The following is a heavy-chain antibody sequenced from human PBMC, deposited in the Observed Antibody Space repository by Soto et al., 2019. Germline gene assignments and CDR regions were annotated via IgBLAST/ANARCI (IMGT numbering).Heavy chain of an antibody. CDR2: ISAGGGIT. Sequence: EVQLLESGGGLVQPGGSLRLSCAASGFGFSTYALGWVRQAPGRGLEWVSGISAGGGITYYADSVRGRFTISRDNSKDTLYLQITSLRAEDTAFYYCAKHAEYQLVSWFDPWGQGTLVTVSS. D-gene: IGHD2-2*01. V-gene: IGHV3-23*01. J-gene: IGHJ5*02. CDR3: AKHAEYQLVSWFDP. CDR1: GFGFSTYA.